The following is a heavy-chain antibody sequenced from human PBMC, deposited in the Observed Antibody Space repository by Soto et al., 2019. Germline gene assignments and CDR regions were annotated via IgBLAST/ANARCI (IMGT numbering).Heavy chain of an antibody. CDR1: GGSVSRGGYF. J-gene: IGHJ4*02. V-gene: IGHV4-31*03. CDR3: ARAYPTDYRSGSRGSFDY. D-gene: IGHD3-3*01. CDR2: IYYSGST. Sequence: SETLSLTCTVSGGSVSRGGYFWNWIRQHPEKGLEWIGYIYYSGSTSYNPSLKKRVSISVDPSNNHFSLRLGSATAADTAVYYCARAYPTDYRSGSRGSFDYWGQGTPVTVSS.